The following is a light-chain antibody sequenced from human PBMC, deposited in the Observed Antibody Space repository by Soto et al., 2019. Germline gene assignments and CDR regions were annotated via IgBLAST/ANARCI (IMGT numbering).Light chain of an antibody. V-gene: IGKV1-33*01. CDR3: QQYDNYPLT. J-gene: IGKJ4*01. CDR2: DAS. Sequence: DIQMTQSPSSLSASVGDRVTITCQASQGISKFLNWYQQKPGKAPKLLIFDASDLETGVPSRFSGHRSGTDFSFTISSLQPEDIATYYCQQYDNYPLTVGGGTKVDIK. CDR1: QGISKF.